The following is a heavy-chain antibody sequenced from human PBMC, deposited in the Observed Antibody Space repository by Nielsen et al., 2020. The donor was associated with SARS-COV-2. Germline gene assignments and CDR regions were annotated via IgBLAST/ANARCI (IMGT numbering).Heavy chain of an antibody. D-gene: IGHD2-15*01. J-gene: IGHJ6*03. V-gene: IGHV3-64D*08. Sequence: WVRQAPGKGLEYVSAISSNGGSTYYADSVKGRFTISRDNSKNTLYLQMSSLRAEDTAVYYCAREGVVVAAIVYYYYYMDVWGKGTTVTVSS. CDR3: AREGVVVAAIVYYYYYMDV. CDR2: ISSNGGST.